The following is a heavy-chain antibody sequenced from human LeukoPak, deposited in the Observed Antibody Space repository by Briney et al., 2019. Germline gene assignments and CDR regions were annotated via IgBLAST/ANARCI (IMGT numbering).Heavy chain of an antibody. CDR2: ATNKANSYTT. Sequence: PGGSLRLSCAASGFTLSDQYMDCVRQAPGRGVEWVGRATNKANSYTTENAASVKGRFTISRDDSKNSLFLQMNSLKTEDTAIYYCTRERGGGFDLWGQGTLVTVSS. J-gene: IGHJ4*02. D-gene: IGHD4-23*01. CDR1: GFTLSDQY. CDR3: TRERGGGFDL. V-gene: IGHV3-72*01.